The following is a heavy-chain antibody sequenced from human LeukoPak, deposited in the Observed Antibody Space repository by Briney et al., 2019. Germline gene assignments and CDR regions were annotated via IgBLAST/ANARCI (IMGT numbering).Heavy chain of an antibody. CDR3: ARDHGDIAVAGTPNWFDP. J-gene: IGHJ5*02. Sequence: SETLSLTCAVSGGSISSSNWWSWVRQPPGKGLEWIGEIYHSGSTNYNPSLKSRVTISVDKSKNQFSLKLSSVTAADTAVYYCARDHGDIAVAGTPNWFDPWGQGTLVTVSS. V-gene: IGHV4-4*02. CDR1: GGSISSSNW. CDR2: IYHSGST. D-gene: IGHD6-19*01.